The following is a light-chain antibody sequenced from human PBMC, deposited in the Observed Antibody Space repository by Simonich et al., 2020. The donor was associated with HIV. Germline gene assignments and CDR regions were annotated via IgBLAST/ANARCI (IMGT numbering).Light chain of an antibody. Sequence: DIVMTQSPATLSVSPGERATLSCRASQSVSRNLAWYQHKPGQAPRLLIYGASTRATGIPARFSGSGSDTEFILTISSMQSEDFAVYFCQQYKDLILTFGGGTKVDIK. CDR2: GAS. CDR3: QQYKDLILT. J-gene: IGKJ4*01. CDR1: QSVSRN. V-gene: IGKV3-15*01.